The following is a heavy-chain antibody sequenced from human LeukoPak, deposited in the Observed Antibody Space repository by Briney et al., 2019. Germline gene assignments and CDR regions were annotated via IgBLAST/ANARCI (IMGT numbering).Heavy chain of an antibody. CDR2: ISYDGSNK. CDR1: GLTFSSYG. D-gene: IGHD6-19*01. J-gene: IGHJ4*02. CDR3: ASVGVAGGVYFDY. V-gene: IGHV3-30*03. Sequence: PEGSLRLSCAASGLTFSSYGMHWVRQAPGKGLEWVAVISYDGSNKYYADSVKGRFTISRDNSKNTLYLQMNSLRAEDTAVYYCASVGVAGGVYFDYWGQGTLVTVSS.